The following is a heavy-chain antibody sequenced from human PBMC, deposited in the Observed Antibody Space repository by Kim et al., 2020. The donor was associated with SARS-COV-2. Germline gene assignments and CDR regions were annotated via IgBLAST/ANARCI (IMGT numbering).Heavy chain of an antibody. Sequence: AGSNKYYAGSVKGRFIISRDNAKNTLYLQMNSLRAEDTAMYYCATDRSSDDWGQGTLVTVSS. V-gene: IGHV3-30-3*01. CDR2: AGSNK. J-gene: IGHJ4*02. CDR3: ATDRSSDD. D-gene: IGHD3-22*01.